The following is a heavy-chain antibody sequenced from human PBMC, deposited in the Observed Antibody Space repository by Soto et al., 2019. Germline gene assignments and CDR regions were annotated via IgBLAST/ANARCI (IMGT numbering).Heavy chain of an antibody. CDR3: ARDFGHGYYLDY. J-gene: IGHJ4*02. D-gene: IGHD3-3*01. V-gene: IGHV3-48*02. Sequence: GGSLRLSCLASGFSFSNYNMNWVRQAPGKGLEWVSYITDSSDTVHYADSVRGRFTISRDNAESSLYLQMNSLRDEDTAVYFCARDFGHGYYLDYWGRGTLVTVYS. CDR2: ITDSSDTV. CDR1: GFSFSNYN.